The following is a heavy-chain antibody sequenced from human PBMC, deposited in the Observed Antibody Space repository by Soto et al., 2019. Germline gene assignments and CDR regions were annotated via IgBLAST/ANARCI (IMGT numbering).Heavy chain of an antibody. V-gene: IGHV3-33*01. CDR3: ARELELRGYNWFDP. Sequence: GGSLRLSCAASGFTFGSYGMHWVRQAPGKGLEWVAVIWYDGSNKYYADSVKGRFTISRDNSKNTLYLQMNSLRAEDTAVYYCARELELRGYNWFDPWGQGTLVTVSS. D-gene: IGHD1-7*01. CDR1: GFTFGSYG. J-gene: IGHJ5*02. CDR2: IWYDGSNK.